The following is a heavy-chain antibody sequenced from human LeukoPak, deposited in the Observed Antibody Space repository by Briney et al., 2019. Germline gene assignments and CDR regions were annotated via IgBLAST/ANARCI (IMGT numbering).Heavy chain of an antibody. J-gene: IGHJ2*01. CDR1: GGSFSGYY. D-gene: IGHD7-27*01. CDR2: INNSGST. Sequence: SETLSLTCAVYGGSFSGYYWSWIRQPPGKGLEWIGEINNSGSTNYNPSLKSRVTISVDTSKKQFSLKLSSVTAADTAVYYCARELSNWGNVYFDLWGRGTLVTVST. CDR3: ARELSNWGNVYFDL. V-gene: IGHV4-34*01.